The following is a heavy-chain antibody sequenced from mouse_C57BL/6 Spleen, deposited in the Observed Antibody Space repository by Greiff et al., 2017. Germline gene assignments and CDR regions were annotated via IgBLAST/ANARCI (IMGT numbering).Heavy chain of an antibody. Sequence: VQLQQSGAELVKPGASVKISCKASGYAFSSYWMNWVKQRPGKGLEWIGQIYPGDGDTNYNGKFKGKATLTADKASSTAYMQLSRLTSEDSAVYFCARGDDTPRFAYWGQGTLVTVSA. D-gene: IGHD3-3*01. J-gene: IGHJ3*01. V-gene: IGHV1-80*01. CDR1: GYAFSSYW. CDR3: ARGDDTPRFAY. CDR2: IYPGDGDT.